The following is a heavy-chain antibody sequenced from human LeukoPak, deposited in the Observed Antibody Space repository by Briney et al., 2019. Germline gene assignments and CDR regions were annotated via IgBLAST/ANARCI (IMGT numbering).Heavy chain of an antibody. CDR1: GYTFTNNA. J-gene: IGHJ4*02. CDR3: ARDSSSWFPKDY. Sequence: ASVKVSCKASGYTFTNNALHWERQAPGQRLEWMGWISTGNGVTKYSQKFQGGVTLTRDTSASTVYIELSSLRSEDTAVYYCARDSSSWFPKDYWGQGTLVTVSS. D-gene: IGHD6-13*01. CDR2: ISTGNGVT. V-gene: IGHV1-3*04.